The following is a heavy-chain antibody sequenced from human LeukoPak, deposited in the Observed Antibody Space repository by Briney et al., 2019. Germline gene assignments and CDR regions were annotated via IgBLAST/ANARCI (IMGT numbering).Heavy chain of an antibody. CDR3: VKDRGSGYYDIGMAGAFDI. V-gene: IGHV3-48*04. D-gene: IGHD3-3*01. CDR1: GFTFSI. CDR2: ISSSSSNI. Sequence: PGGSPRLSCAASGFTFSIMNWVRQAPGKGLEWVSYISSSSSNIYYADSVKGRFTISRDNAKNSLFLQMNSLRAEDTAVYYCVKDRGSGYYDIGMAGAFDIWGQGTMVTVSS. J-gene: IGHJ3*02.